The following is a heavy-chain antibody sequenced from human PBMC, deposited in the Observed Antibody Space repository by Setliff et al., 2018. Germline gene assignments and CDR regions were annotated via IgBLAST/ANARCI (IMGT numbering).Heavy chain of an antibody. Sequence: SETLSLTCNVSGASFSSHYWDWIRQPPGKGLEWIGFISYSGITTYNPSLKGRATLSIDAPKRQFSLKLTSVTAADTAVYYCARGRNIAARLFDSWGQGTLVTVSS. CDR3: ARGRNIAARLFDS. J-gene: IGHJ4*02. D-gene: IGHD6-6*01. V-gene: IGHV4-59*11. CDR2: ISYSGIT. CDR1: GASFSSHY.